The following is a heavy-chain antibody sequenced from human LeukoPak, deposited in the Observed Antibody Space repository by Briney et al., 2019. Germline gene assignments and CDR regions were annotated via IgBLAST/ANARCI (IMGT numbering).Heavy chain of an antibody. CDR2: IYSGGST. CDR1: GFTVSSNY. J-gene: IGHJ4*02. CDR3: ARDFDDFWSGYYDY. V-gene: IGHV3-66*02. D-gene: IGHD3-3*01. Sequence: QPGGSLRLSCAAFGFTVSSNYMSWVRQAPGKGLEWVSVIYSGGSTYYADSVKGRFTISRDNSKNTLYLQMNSLRAEDTAVYYCARDFDDFWSGYYDYWGQGTLVTVSS.